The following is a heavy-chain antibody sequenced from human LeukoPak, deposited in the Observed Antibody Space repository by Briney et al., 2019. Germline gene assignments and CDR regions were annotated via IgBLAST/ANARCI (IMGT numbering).Heavy chain of an antibody. CDR1: GGSFSGYD. D-gene: IGHD3-10*01. CDR3: ARARDRYYGSGSYSVRHIFDY. CDR2: INHSGST. V-gene: IGHV4-34*01. Sequence: SETLSLTCAVYGGSFSGYDWSWIRQPPGKGLEWIGEINHSGSTNYNPSLKSRVTISVDTSKNQFSLKLSSVTAADTAVYYCARARDRYYGSGSYSVRHIFDYWGQGTLVTVSS. J-gene: IGHJ4*02.